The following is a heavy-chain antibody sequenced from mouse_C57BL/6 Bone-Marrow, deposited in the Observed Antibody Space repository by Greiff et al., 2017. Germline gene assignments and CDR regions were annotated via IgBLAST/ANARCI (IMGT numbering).Heavy chain of an antibody. V-gene: IGHV5-17*01. CDR2: ISSGSSTI. CDR1: GFTFSDYG. J-gene: IGHJ2*01. CDR3: ARDYDGYPFDY. D-gene: IGHD2-3*01. Sequence: DVHLVESGGGLVKPGGSLKLSCAASGFTFSDYGMHWVRQAPEKGLEWVAYISSGSSTIYYADTVKGRFTISRDNAKNTLFLQMTSLRSEDTAMYYCARDYDGYPFDYWGQGTTLTVSS.